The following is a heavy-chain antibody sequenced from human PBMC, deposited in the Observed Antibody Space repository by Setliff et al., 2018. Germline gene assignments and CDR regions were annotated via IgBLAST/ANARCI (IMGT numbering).Heavy chain of an antibody. CDR1: GFTFSSYW. V-gene: IGHV3-7*01. CDR2: IKQDGGEK. CDR3: ARDLGYDFWSGYDYYFDY. D-gene: IGHD3-3*01. J-gene: IGHJ4*02. Sequence: GGSLRLSCAASGFTFSSYWMSWVRQAPGKGLEWVANIKQDGGEKYYVDSVKGRFTISRDNAKNSLYLQMNSLRAEDTAVYYCARDLGYDFWSGYDYYFDYWGQGTLVTVSS.